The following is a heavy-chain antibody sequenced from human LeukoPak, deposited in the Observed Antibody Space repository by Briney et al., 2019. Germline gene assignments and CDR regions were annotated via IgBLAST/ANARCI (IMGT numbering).Heavy chain of an antibody. V-gene: IGHV3-21*01. Sequence: GGSLRLSCATSGFTFNNYNMNWVRQAPGRALEWVSSITSSGTYIFYADSVKGRFTISRDNAKNSLYLQMNSLGPEDTAVYYCARDSYDTAYYYYMDVWGKGTTVTVSS. J-gene: IGHJ6*03. CDR2: ITSSGTYI. CDR3: ARDSYDTAYYYYMDV. D-gene: IGHD3-9*01. CDR1: GFTFNNYN.